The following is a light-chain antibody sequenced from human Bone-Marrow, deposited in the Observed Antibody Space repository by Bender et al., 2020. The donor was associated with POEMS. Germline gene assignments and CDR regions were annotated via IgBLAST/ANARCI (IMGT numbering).Light chain of an antibody. J-gene: IGLJ1*01. CDR1: QLGDQY. CDR3: QVWDSGTNSV. CDR2: EDN. V-gene: IGLV3-1*01. Sequence: SYGLTQPRPVSVSPGHTANITCSGDQLGDQYASRYQLKPGQSPVLVIYEDNKRPAGIPERFSGCNSGNTATLTINGVEAGDEADYYCQVWDSGTNSVFGTGTKFTVL.